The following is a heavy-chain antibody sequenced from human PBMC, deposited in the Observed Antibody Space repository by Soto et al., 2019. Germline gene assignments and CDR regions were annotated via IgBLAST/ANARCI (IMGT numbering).Heavy chain of an antibody. V-gene: IGHV1-69*12. CDR3: ARARYYDTPEQWGGDY. D-gene: IGHD3-9*01. J-gene: IGHJ4*02. CDR2: IIPIFGTA. CDR1: GGTFRSYA. Sequence: QVQLVQSGAEVKKPGSSVKVSCKASGGTFRSYAISWVRQAPGQGLEWMGGIIPIFGTANYAQKFQRRVTITEVESTSTAYLELSSLRSEDTAVYYCARARYYDTPEQWGGDYWGQGTLVTVSS.